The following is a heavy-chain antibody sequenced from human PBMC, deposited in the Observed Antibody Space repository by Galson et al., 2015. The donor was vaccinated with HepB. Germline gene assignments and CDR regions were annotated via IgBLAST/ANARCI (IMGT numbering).Heavy chain of an antibody. CDR1: GFSLSTSGVG. V-gene: IGHV2-5*02. CDR3: AHNQRYSGSYYIVGYVHSNIRPCPRLSGCSFADTACSWNCL. Sequence: PALVKPTQTLTLTCTFSGFSLSTSGVGVGWIRQPPGKALEWLALIYWDDDKRYSPSLKSRLTITKDTSKNQVVLTMTNMDPVDTATYYCAHNQRYSGSYYIVGYVHSNIRPCPRLSGCSFADTACSWNCLW. J-gene: IGHJ2*01. D-gene: IGHD1-26*01. CDR2: IYWDDDK.